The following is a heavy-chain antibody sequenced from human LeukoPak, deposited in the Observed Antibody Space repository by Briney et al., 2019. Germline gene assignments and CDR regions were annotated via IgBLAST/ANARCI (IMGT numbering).Heavy chain of an antibody. CDR2: IYGSGYT. CDR3: ARALLKLRWGLDY. J-gene: IGHJ4*02. Sequence: SETLSLTCTVSGGSISGWYWSWIRQPPGKGLEWIGYIYGSGYTNYNPSLKSRVTMSIDTSKNHFSLKLTSATAADTATYYCARALLKLRWGLDYWGQGTLVTVSS. V-gene: IGHV4-59*01. D-gene: IGHD4-23*01. CDR1: GGSISGWY.